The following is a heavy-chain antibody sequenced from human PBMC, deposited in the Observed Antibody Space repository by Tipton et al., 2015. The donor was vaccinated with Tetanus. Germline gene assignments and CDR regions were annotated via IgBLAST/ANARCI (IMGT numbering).Heavy chain of an antibody. J-gene: IGHJ6*02. CDR3: AMTYRVDYDILTGYSKREKFYYYYGMDV. CDR2: INPNSGGT. V-gene: IGHV1-2*06. CDR1: GYTFTGYY. D-gene: IGHD3-9*01. Sequence: QSGPEVKKPGASVKVSCKASGYTFTGYYMHWVRQAPGQGLEWMGRINPNSGGTNYAQKFQGRVTMTRDTSISTAYMELSRLRSDDTAVYYCAMTYRVDYDILTGYSKREKFYYYYGMDVWGQGTTVTVSS.